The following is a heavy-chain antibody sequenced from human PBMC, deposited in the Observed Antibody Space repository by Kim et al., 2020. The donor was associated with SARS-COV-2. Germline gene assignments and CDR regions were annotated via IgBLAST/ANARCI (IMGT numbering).Heavy chain of an antibody. V-gene: IGHV3-74*01. D-gene: IGHD2-15*01. J-gene: IGHJ4*02. CDR3: ARGKDTGGGNTFDY. Sequence: AHSVKAPFTLARDNAKNTLSLEMNSLRPEDTAVYYCARGKDTGGGNTFDYWGQGTLVTVSS.